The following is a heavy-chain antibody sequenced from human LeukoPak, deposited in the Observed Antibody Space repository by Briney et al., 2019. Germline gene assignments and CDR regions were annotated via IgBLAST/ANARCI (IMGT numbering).Heavy chain of an antibody. V-gene: IGHV3-48*01. Sequence: QPGGSLRLSCAASGFTFSSYSMNWVRQVPGKGLEWVSYISSSSSIIYYADSVKGRFTISRDNSKNTLYLQMNSLRAEDTAVYYCAKYYTSDAFDIWGQGTMVTVSS. J-gene: IGHJ3*02. CDR2: ISSSSSII. CDR3: AKYYTSDAFDI. D-gene: IGHD2-2*02. CDR1: GFTFSSYS.